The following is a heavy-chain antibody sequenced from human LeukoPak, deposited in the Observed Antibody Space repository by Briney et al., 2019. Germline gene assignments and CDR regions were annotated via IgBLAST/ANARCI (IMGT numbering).Heavy chain of an antibody. CDR3: ARYSGSYYSLNYYYGMDV. Sequence: GGSLRLSCAASGFTFSSYSMNWVRQAPGKGLEWVSSISSSSSYIYYADSVKGRFTISRDKAKNSLYLQMNSLRAEDTAVYYCARYSGSYYSLNYYYGMDVWGQGTTVTVSS. CDR1: GFTFSSYS. CDR2: ISSSSSYI. J-gene: IGHJ6*02. D-gene: IGHD1-26*01. V-gene: IGHV3-21*01.